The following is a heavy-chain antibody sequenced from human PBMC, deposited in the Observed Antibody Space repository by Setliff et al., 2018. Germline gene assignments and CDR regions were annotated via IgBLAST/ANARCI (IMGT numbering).Heavy chain of an antibody. D-gene: IGHD3-3*01. Sequence: LSLTCTVSGGSISSYYWSWIRQPPGKGLEWIAEINHSGSTNYNPSLKSRVTMSVDTSKKQLSLKLSTVTAADTAVYYCRFWSGYYHDDYWGQGTLVTVSS. CDR1: GGSISSYY. CDR3: RFWSGYYHDDY. J-gene: IGHJ4*02. V-gene: IGHV4-34*01. CDR2: INHSGST.